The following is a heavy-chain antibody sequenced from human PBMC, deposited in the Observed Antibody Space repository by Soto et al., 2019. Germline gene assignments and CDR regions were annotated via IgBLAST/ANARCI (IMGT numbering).Heavy chain of an antibody. CDR1: GFTFSSYG. J-gene: IGHJ4*02. V-gene: IGHV3-33*01. CDR3: ARGSGPTHKAFDY. CDR2: IWYDGSNK. Sequence: GGSLRLSCAASGFTFSSYGMHWVRQAPGKGLEWVAVIWYDGSNKYYADSVKGRLTISRDNSKNTLYLQMNSLRAEDTAVYYCARGSGPTHKAFDYWGQGTLVPVSS. D-gene: IGHD6-19*01.